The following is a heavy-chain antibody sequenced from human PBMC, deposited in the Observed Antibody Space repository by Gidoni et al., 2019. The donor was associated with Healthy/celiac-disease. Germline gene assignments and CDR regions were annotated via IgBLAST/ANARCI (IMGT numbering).Heavy chain of an antibody. CDR2: IYYSGST. CDR3: AREASEDSGGDNRFDP. D-gene: IGHD6-19*01. V-gene: IGHV4-39*07. J-gene: IGHJ5*02. Sequence: TCTVSGGSISSSSYYWGWIRQPPGKGLEWIGSIYYSGSTYYNPSLKSRVTISVDTSKNQFSLKLSSVTAADTAVYYCAREASEDSGGDNRFDPWGQGTLVTVSS. CDR1: GGSISSSSYY.